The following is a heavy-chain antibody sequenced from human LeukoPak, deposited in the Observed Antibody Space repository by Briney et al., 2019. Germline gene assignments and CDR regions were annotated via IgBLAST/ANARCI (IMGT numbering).Heavy chain of an antibody. V-gene: IGHV3-53*04. CDR3: VRVGDEVAYTRGYLDY. J-gene: IGHJ4*02. Sequence: GGSLRLSCAASGLTVSSHDMSWVRQAPGKGLEWVSVIYMGGNTFYVDSVKGRFTIFRHTSKNTLYLQMNSLRPEDTAVYYCVRVGDEVAYTRGYLDYWGQGTLVTVSS. CDR2: IYMGGNT. D-gene: IGHD3-16*01. CDR1: GLTVSSHD.